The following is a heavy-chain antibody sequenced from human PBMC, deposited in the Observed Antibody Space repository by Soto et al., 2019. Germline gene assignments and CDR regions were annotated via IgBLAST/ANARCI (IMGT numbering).Heavy chain of an antibody. CDR2: IYHSGST. CDR3: ARGTYGRGNWFDP. V-gene: IGHV4-4*02. Sequence: SETLSLTCAVSGGSISSSNWWSWVRQPPGKGLEWIGEIYHSGSTNYNPSLKSRVTISVDKSKNQFSLKLSSVTAADTAVYYCARGTYGRGNWFDPWGQGTLVTVSS. J-gene: IGHJ5*02. D-gene: IGHD3-10*01. CDR1: GGSISSSNW.